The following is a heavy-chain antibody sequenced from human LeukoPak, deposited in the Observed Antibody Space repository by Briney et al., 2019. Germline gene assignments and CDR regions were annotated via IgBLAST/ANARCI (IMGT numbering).Heavy chain of an antibody. CDR3: ARGQTMVRGVIFKGYGMDV. CDR2: SSYSGST. CDR1: GGSISSYY. J-gene: IGHJ6*02. Sequence: PSETLSLTCTVSGGSISSYYWSWIRQPPGKRLEWIGYSSYSGSTNYNPSLKSRVTLLVDTSKNQFSLNLFSVTAADTAVYYCARGQTMVRGVIFKGYGMDVWGQGTTVTVSS. D-gene: IGHD3-10*01. V-gene: IGHV4-59*01.